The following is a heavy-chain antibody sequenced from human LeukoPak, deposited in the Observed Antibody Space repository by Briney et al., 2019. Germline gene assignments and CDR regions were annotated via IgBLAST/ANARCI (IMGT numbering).Heavy chain of an antibody. CDR1: GFTVSSNY. Sequence: GGSLRLSCAASGFTVSSNYMSWVRQAPGKGLEWVSVINSGGSTYYADSVKGRFTISRDNSKNTLYLKMNSRRAEDTAVYYCARDFYFRGTHCLDVFGIGGQGTMVTVSS. V-gene: IGHV3-53*01. CDR2: INSGGST. CDR3: ARDFYFRGTHCLDVFGI. D-gene: IGHD3-10*02. J-gene: IGHJ3*02.